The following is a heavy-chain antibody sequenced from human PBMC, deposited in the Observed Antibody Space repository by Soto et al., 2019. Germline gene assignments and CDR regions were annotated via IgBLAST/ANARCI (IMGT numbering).Heavy chain of an antibody. CDR1: GFTFNKYA. CDR3: ARSRSGAVADSFDF. Sequence: QVQVVESGGGVVQPGRSLRLSCAASGFTFNKYAIHWVRQAPGKGLEWVAVISRDGSNKYYGDSVKGRFTISRDNSRNTQYLQMNSLRDEDTAVYYYARSRSGAVADSFDFWGQGTLVIVSS. CDR2: ISRDGSNK. J-gene: IGHJ4*02. V-gene: IGHV3-30*04. D-gene: IGHD3-10*01.